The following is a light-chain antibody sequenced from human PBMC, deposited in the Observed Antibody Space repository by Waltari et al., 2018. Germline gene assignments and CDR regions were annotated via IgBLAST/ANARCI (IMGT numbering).Light chain of an antibody. J-gene: IGLJ3*02. CDR2: RSD. Sequence: QSLLTQPPSISGAPGQRVTISCSGGTSNIGRNSVNWYEQVPGTAPKHLIFRSDQRPFGVSDRFSGSKSGTSASLTITGLLSADETDYICAAWDDSLNAWIFGGGTRLTVL. CDR3: AAWDDSLNAWI. CDR1: TSNIGRNS. V-gene: IGLV1-44*01.